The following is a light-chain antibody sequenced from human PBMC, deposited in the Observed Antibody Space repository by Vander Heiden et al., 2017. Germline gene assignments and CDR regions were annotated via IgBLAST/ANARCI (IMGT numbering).Light chain of an antibody. CDR2: HVS. CDR3: MQGTHGPRT. Sequence: DFVLTQSLLSLPVTLVHPSSISCRSSQSRGDSEGNAFLNGFQQRPGQSPRRLIYHVSNRESGGPDRFSGSGSGTDFTLKSSRVEAEDVAVYYCMQGTHGPRTFGQGTKVEI. V-gene: IGKV2-30*01. CDR1: QSRGDSEGNAF. J-gene: IGKJ1*01.